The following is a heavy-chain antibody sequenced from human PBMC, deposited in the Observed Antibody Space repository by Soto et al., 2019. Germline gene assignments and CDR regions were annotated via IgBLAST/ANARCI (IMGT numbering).Heavy chain of an antibody. CDR1: GFTFSRYA. CDR2: ISGSGGST. CDR3: AKRATGFYYYYYAMDV. D-gene: IGHD5-12*01. J-gene: IGHJ6*02. V-gene: IGHV3-23*01. Sequence: PGGSLSLSCAGSGFTFSRYAMSSVRKAPGKGLEWVSAISGSGGSTYYADSVKGRFTISRDNSKNTLYLQMNSLRAEDTAVYYCAKRATGFYYYYYAMDVWGQGTTLTVSS.